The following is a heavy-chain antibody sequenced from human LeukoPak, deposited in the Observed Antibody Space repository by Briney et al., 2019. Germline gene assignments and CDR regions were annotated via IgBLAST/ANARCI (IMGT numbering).Heavy chain of an antibody. Sequence: ASVKVSCKASGYTFTSYDINWVRQATGQGLEWMRWMNPNSGNSGYAQKFQGRVTMTRNTSISTAYMELSSLRSEDTAVYYCAREVDEGSGWYDYWGQGTLVTVSS. V-gene: IGHV1-8*01. D-gene: IGHD6-19*01. CDR2: MNPNSGNS. CDR1: GYTFTSYD. J-gene: IGHJ4*02. CDR3: AREVDEGSGWYDY.